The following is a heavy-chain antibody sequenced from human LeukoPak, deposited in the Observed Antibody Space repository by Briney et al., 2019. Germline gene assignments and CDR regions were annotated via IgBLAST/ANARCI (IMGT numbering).Heavy chain of an antibody. J-gene: IGHJ6*03. CDR2: INHSGST. D-gene: IGHD4-17*01. CDR3: ARMGGTTMTTGLPRYYYYYYMDV. V-gene: IGHV4-34*01. Sequence: PSETLSLTCAVYGGSFSGYYWSWIRQPPGKGLEWIGEINHSGSTNYNPSLKSRVTISVDTSKNQFSLKLSSVTAADTAVYYCARMGGTTMTTGLPRYYYYYYMDVWGKGTTVTVSS. CDR1: GGSFSGYY.